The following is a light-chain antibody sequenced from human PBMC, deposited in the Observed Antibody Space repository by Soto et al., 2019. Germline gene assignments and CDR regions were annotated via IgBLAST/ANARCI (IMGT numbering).Light chain of an antibody. J-gene: IGKJ3*01. CDR3: QHYNNLPPFT. V-gene: IGKV1-33*01. Sequence: DIQMTQSPSSLSASVGARVSITCQASQDIRTSLSWFQHKPGRAPKLLIYGASYLETGVPSRFRGSGSGTDFTFTITSLQPEDIATYYCQHYNNLPPFTFGPGTIVAIK. CDR1: QDIRTS. CDR2: GAS.